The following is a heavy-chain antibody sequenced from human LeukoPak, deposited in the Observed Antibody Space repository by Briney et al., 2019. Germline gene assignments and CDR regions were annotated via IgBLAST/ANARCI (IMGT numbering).Heavy chain of an antibody. CDR2: IIPIFGTA. V-gene: IGHV1-69*06. J-gene: IGHJ4*02. Sequence: SVKVTCKASGGTFSSYAISWVRQAPGQGLEWMGGIIPIFGTANYAQKFQGRVTITADKSTSTAYMELSSLRSEDTAVYYCARELGYSYGSFDYWGQGTLVTVSS. D-gene: IGHD5-18*01. CDR3: ARELGYSYGSFDY. CDR1: GGTFSSYA.